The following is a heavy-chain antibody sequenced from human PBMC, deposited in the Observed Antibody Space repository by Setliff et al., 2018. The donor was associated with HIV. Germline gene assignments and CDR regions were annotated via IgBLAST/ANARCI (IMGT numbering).Heavy chain of an antibody. J-gene: IGHJ5*02. V-gene: IGHV4-38-2*02. Sequence: SETLSLTCTVSGSSISSNYYWAWIRQAPGKGLEWIGCIDASANTYYIPSLKSRATISIDTSKNQLSLKLRSVTAADTAVYYCARIGSGWSVGWFDPWGEGTLVTVSS. CDR3: ARIGSGWSVGWFDP. CDR1: GSSISSNYY. CDR2: IDASANT. D-gene: IGHD6-13*01.